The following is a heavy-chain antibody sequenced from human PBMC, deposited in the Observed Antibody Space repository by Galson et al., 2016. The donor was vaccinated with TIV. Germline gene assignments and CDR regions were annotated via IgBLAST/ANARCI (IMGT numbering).Heavy chain of an antibody. J-gene: IGHJ4*02. D-gene: IGHD2-2*01. CDR2: IRNKAYGGTT. V-gene: IGHV3-49*04. CDR1: GFTFGDYA. CDR3: TRDKTRDIILIPAGMNDY. Sequence: SLRLSCAASGFTFGDYAMGWVRQAPGKGLEWVGFIRNKAYGGTTEYAASVKGRFTISRDDSKSIAYLQMNSLKTEDTAVYYCTRDKTRDIILIPAGMNDYWGQGTLVTVSS.